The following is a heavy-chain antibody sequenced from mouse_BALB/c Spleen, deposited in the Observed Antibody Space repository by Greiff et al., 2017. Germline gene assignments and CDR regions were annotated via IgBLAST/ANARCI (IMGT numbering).Heavy chain of an antibody. V-gene: IGHV14-3*02. CDR2: IDPANGNT. D-gene: IGHD2-1*01. Sequence: EVKLVESGAELVKPGASVKLSCTASGFNIKDTYMHWVKQRPEQGLEWIGRIDPANGNTKYDPKFQGKATITADTSSNTAYLQLSSLTSEDTAVYYCADLPGDYWGQGTTLTVSS. J-gene: IGHJ2*01. CDR1: GFNIKDTY. CDR3: ADLPGDY.